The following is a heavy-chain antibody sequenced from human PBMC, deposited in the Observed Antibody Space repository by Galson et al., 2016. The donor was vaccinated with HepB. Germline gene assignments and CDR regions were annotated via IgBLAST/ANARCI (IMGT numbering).Heavy chain of an antibody. CDR1: GGTFSNYA. D-gene: IGHD3-9*01. V-gene: IGHV1-69*06. Sequence: SVKVSCKASGGTFSNYAISWVRQAPGQGLEWMGGILPDFGTANYAQKFQGRLTITADISTNTAYLELSSLRSEDTAVYYCARYCDSLTACRESRFDYGGQGTLVTVSS. CDR3: ARYCDSLTACRESRFDY. CDR2: ILPDFGTA. J-gene: IGHJ4*02.